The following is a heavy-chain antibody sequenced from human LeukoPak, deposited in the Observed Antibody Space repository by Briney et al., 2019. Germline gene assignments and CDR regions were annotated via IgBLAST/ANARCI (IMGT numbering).Heavy chain of an antibody. CDR1: GFTVSSSY. V-gene: IGHV3-66*02. D-gene: IGHD6-6*01. J-gene: IGHJ4*02. Sequence: GGSLRLSCAASGFTVSSSYMTWVRQAPGTGLEWVSIIYSGGSTYYADSVKGRFTISRDSSKDTLYLQMNTLRPEDTAVYYCASSRSSGGFDYWGQGTLVTVSS. CDR2: IYSGGST. CDR3: ASSRSSGGFDY.